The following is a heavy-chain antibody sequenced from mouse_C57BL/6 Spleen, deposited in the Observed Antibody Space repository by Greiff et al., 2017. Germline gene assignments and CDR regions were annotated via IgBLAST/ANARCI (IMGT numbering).Heavy chain of an antibody. D-gene: IGHD2-4*01. CDR3: ARSDYDREAWFAD. CDR1: GYTFTDYN. V-gene: IGHV1-18*01. CDR2: INPNNGGT. J-gene: IGHJ3*01. Sequence: EVQLQQSGPELVKPGASVKIPCKASGYTFTDYNMDWVKQSHGKSLEWIGDINPNNGGTIYNQKFKGKATLTVDTSSSTAYMELRSLTSEDTAVYYCARSDYDREAWFADWGQGTLVTVSA.